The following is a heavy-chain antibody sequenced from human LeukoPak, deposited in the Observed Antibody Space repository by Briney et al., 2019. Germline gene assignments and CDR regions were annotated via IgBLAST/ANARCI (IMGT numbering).Heavy chain of an antibody. D-gene: IGHD6-13*01. CDR2: IRQDGDTK. J-gene: IGHJ4*02. V-gene: IGHV3-7*03. CDR3: ARSLPYGTTWYGRSDF. CDR1: GFPFNAYW. Sequence: GGSLRLSCAAPGFPFNAYWMTWVRQAPGKGLEWVANIRQDGDTKYYVDSVKGRFTISRDNAMNSLYLQMSSLRAEDTAIYYCARSLPYGTTWYGRSDFWGQGTLVTVSS.